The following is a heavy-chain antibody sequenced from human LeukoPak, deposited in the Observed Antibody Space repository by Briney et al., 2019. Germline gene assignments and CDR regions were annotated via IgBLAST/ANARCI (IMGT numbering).Heavy chain of an antibody. D-gene: IGHD3-22*01. CDR1: GGSISSYY. CDR3: ARGGDSSGYCFDY. V-gene: IGHV4-59*01. CDR2: IYYSGST. J-gene: IGHJ4*02. Sequence: SETLSLTCTVSGGSISSYYWSWIRQPPGKRLEWIGYIYYSGSTNYNPSLKSRVTISVDTSKNQFSLKLSSVTAADTAVYYCARGGDSSGYCFDYWGQGTLVTVSS.